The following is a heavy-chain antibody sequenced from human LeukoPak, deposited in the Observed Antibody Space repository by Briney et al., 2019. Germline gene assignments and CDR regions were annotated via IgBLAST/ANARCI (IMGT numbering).Heavy chain of an antibody. D-gene: IGHD6-19*01. V-gene: IGHV3-20*04. CDR2: INWNGGST. CDR1: GFTFDDYG. CDR3: ARDRRGYSSGWYERDNAFDI. Sequence: GGSLRLSCAASGFTFDDYGMSWVRHAPGKGLERVSGINWNGGSTGYADSVKGRFTIYRDNAKNSLYLQMNCLRAEDTALYYCARDRRGYSSGWYERDNAFDIWGQGTMVTVSS. J-gene: IGHJ3*02.